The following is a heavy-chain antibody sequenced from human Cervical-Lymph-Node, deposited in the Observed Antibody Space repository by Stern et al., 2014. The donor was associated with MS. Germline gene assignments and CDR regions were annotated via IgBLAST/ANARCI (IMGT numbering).Heavy chain of an antibody. D-gene: IGHD3-10*01. CDR3: AVRTMVRGGYYFDY. CDR2: IYPGDSDT. CDR1: GYSFTSYW. Sequence: VQPVQSGAEVKKPGESLKISCKGSGYSFTSYWVGLGRPMPGEGLEWLGGIYPGDSDTRYSPSFQGQVTISADKSISTAYLQWSSLKASDTAMYYCAVRTMVRGGYYFDYWGQGTLVTVSS. V-gene: IGHV5-51*01. J-gene: IGHJ4*02.